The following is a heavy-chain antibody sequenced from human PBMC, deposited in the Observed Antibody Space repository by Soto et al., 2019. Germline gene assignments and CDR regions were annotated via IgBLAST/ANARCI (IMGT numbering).Heavy chain of an antibody. CDR2: ISAYNGNT. Sequence: QVQLVQSGAEVKKPGASVKVSCKASGYTFTSYGISWVRQAPGQGLEWMGWISAYNGNTNYTQKLQGRVTMTTDTSASTASMQLRSLRSDDTAVYYCARDWAAAGTFAYWGQGTLVTVSS. D-gene: IGHD6-13*01. J-gene: IGHJ4*02. V-gene: IGHV1-18*01. CDR1: GYTFTSYG. CDR3: ARDWAAAGTFAY.